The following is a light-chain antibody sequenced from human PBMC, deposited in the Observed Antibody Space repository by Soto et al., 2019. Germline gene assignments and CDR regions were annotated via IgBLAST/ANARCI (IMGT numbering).Light chain of an antibody. V-gene: IGLV2-8*01. CDR1: SSDVGGYNL. Sequence: SALTQPPSASGSPGQSVTISCTGTSSDVGGYNLVSWYQQHPGQAPKLMIYEVTKRPSGVPDRFSGSKSGNTASLTVSGLQAEDEADYYCSSYAGSNNLVFGGGTKLTVL. CDR3: SSYAGSNNLV. CDR2: EVT. J-gene: IGLJ3*02.